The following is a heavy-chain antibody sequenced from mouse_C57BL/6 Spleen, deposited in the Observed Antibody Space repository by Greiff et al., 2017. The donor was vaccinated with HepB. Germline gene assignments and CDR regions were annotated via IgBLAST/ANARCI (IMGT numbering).Heavy chain of an antibody. V-gene: IGHV1-50*01. J-gene: IGHJ3*01. CDR1: GYTFTSYW. CDR3: ARGRWLGAY. D-gene: IGHD2-3*01. Sequence: QVQLQQSGAELVKPGASVKLSCKASGYTFTSYWMQWVKQRPGQGLEWIGEIDPSDSYTNYNQKFKGKATLTVDTSSSTAYMQLSSLTSEDSAVYYCARGRWLGAYWGQGTLVTVSA. CDR2: IDPSDSYT.